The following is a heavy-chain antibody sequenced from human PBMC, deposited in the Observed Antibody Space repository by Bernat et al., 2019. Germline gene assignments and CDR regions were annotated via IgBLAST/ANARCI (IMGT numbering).Heavy chain of an antibody. CDR3: AKEHYSCSGTSCSFSDY. J-gene: IGHJ4*02. V-gene: IGHV3-23*01. CDR1: GFTFSSYS. CDR2: ISGSGATI. D-gene: IGHD2-2*01. Sequence: DVQLLESGGGLAQPGGPLRLSCVASGFTFSSYSMSWVRQVPGKGLEWVSIISGSGATIYYADSVKGRFTISRDNSKNTLYQQMNSLRAEDTAVYYCAKEHYSCSGTSCSFSDYWGQGTLVTVSS.